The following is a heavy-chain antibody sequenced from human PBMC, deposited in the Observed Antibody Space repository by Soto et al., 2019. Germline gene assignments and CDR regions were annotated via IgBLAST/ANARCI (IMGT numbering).Heavy chain of an antibody. CDR3: ARAGFHFGLDV. CDR2: MSSDGTTI. J-gene: IGHJ6*02. Sequence: QVQLLESGGGVVQPGRSLRLSCAASAFTFSDFAMHWVRQAPGKGLEWMAVMSSDGTTIYYAGSVKGRFTISRDKFKRTLYLQINSLRPDDTAVYYCARAGFHFGLDVWGLGTTVTVS. D-gene: IGHD3-9*01. CDR1: AFTFSDFA. V-gene: IGHV3-30-3*01.